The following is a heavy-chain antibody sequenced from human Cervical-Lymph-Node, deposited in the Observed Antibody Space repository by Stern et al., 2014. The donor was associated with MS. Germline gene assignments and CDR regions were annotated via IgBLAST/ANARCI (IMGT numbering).Heavy chain of an antibody. V-gene: IGHV1-8*01. CDR2: MNPNSGHT. CDR1: GYSFTNYD. D-gene: IGHD1-7*01. J-gene: IGHJ6*02. Sequence: QVQLVQSGAEVKKPGASVTVSCKASGYSFTNYDINWVRLPPGQGLEWMGWMNPNSGHTGLKPKFQGRVTMTRNTSMSTAYMQMSSLTSEDTAVYYCVREDRNFHYYGMDVWGQGTTLIVSS. CDR3: VREDRNFHYYGMDV.